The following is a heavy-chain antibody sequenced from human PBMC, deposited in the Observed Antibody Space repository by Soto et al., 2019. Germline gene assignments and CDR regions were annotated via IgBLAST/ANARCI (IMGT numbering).Heavy chain of an antibody. V-gene: IGHV4-61*01. Sequence: SEPLSLKCTVSGGSVSSASYYWIWILHPPGKGLEWIGYIYYSGSTNYNPSLKSRVTISVDTSKNQFSLKLSSVTAADTAVYYCASNTVTTPPNWFDPWGQGTLVTGSS. D-gene: IGHD4-17*01. CDR2: IYYSGST. J-gene: IGHJ5*02. CDR1: GGSVSSASYY. CDR3: ASNTVTTPPNWFDP.